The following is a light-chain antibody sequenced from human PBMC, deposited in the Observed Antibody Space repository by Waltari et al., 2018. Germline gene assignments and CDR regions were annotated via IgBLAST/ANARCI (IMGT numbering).Light chain of an antibody. CDR1: ALPKKY. J-gene: IGLJ3*02. Sequence: SYELTQPPSVSVSPGQTARITCPGHALPKKYSYWYQQRSGQAPVLVIYEDIKRPSGIPERFSGSSSGTTATLTISGAHVEDEADYYCYSTDSSGHDRVFGGGTKLTVL. V-gene: IGLV3-10*01. CDR3: YSTDSSGHDRV. CDR2: EDI.